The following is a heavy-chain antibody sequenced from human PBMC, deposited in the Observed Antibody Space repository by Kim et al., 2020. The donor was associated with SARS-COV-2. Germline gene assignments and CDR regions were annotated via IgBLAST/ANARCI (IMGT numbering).Heavy chain of an antibody. CDR3: AKGVAAAVVYDAFDI. CDR1: GFTFSRYA. D-gene: IGHD6-13*01. J-gene: IGHJ3*02. Sequence: GGSLRLSCAASGFTFSRYAMSWVRQAPGKGLEWVSAISGSGGSTYYADSVKGRFTISRDNSKNTLYLQMNSLRAEDTAVYYCAKGVAAAVVYDAFDIWGQGTMVTVSS. V-gene: IGHV3-23*01. CDR2: ISGSGGST.